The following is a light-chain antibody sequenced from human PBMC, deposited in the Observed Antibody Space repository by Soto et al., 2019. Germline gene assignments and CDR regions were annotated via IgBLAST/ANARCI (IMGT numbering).Light chain of an antibody. CDR2: DVR. J-gene: IGLJ1*01. CDR3: SSYTTISTYV. V-gene: IGLV2-14*01. CDR1: SRDVGGYNY. Sequence: QSVLTQPASVSGSPGQSITISCTGTSRDVGGYNYVSWYQQHPGKAPKLMIYDVRNRPSGVSNRFSGSKSVNTASLTISGVQAEDEADYYCSSYTTISTYVFGTGTKVTVL.